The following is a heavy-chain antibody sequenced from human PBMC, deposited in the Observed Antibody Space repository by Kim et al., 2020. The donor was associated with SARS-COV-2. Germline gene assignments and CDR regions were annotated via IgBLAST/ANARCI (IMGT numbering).Heavy chain of an antibody. D-gene: IGHD4-4*01. Sequence: YADSVKGRFTISRDNAKNSLYLQMNSLRDEDTAVYYCARDRLYSNYDFDYWGQGTLVTVSS. CDR3: ARDRLYSNYDFDY. J-gene: IGHJ4*02. V-gene: IGHV3-48*02.